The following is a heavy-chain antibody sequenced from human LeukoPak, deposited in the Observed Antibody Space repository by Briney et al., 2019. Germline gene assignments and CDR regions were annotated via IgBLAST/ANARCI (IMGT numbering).Heavy chain of an antibody. D-gene: IGHD3-10*01. V-gene: IGHV1-2*02. CDR2: INPNSGGT. Sequence: ASVTVSCKASGYTFTGYYMHWVRQAPGQGLEWMGWINPNSGGTNYAQKFQGRVTMTRDTSISTAYMELSRLRSGDTAVYYCARVYRVWFGETSTIYYYYGMDVWGQGTTVTVSS. J-gene: IGHJ6*02. CDR3: ARVYRVWFGETSTIYYYYGMDV. CDR1: GYTFTGYY.